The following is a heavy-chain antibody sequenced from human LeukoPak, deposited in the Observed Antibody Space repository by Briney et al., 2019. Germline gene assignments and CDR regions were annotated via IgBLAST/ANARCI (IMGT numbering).Heavy chain of an antibody. J-gene: IGHJ4*02. CDR1: GGSISSGPYY. CDR2: IHISGTT. V-gene: IGHV4-61*01. D-gene: IGHD1-26*01. CDR3: ARDPSGSSGLYFDY. Sequence: SETLSLTCNVSGGSISSGPYYWTWIRQHPGKGLEWLGYIHISGTTNYNPSLKSRVTISVDTSKNQFSLKLSSVTAADTAVYYCARDPSGSSGLYFDYWGQGTLVTVSS.